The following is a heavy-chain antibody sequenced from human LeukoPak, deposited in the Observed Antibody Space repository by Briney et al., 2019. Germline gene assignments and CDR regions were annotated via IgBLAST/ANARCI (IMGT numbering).Heavy chain of an antibody. Sequence: GRSLRLSCAASGFIFSNYGMHWVRQAPGKGLEWVASITYAGTDTYYADSVEGRVSISRDNPKNTLYLQMKSLRDEDTAVYYCAEDVALSTTWLRNWFDPWGQGTLVTVSS. V-gene: IGHV3-30*18. CDR1: GFIFSNYG. D-gene: IGHD5-12*01. CDR2: ITYAGTDT. CDR3: AEDVALSTTWLRNWFDP. J-gene: IGHJ5*02.